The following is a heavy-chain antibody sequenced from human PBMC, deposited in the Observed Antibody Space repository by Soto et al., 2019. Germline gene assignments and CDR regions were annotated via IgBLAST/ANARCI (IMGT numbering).Heavy chain of an antibody. Sequence: EVQLVESGGGLVKPGGSLRLSCAASGFTFSSYSMNWVRQAPGKGLEWVSSISSSSSYIYYADSVKGRFTISRDNAKNSLYLQMNSLRAEDTAVYYCARDLVVVAATGFGPFYGMDVWGHGTTVTVSS. V-gene: IGHV3-21*01. J-gene: IGHJ6*02. CDR1: GFTFSSYS. D-gene: IGHD2-15*01. CDR2: ISSSSSYI. CDR3: ARDLVVVAATGFGPFYGMDV.